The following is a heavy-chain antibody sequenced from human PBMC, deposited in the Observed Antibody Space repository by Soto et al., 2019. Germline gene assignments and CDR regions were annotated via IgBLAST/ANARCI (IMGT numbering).Heavy chain of an antibody. D-gene: IGHD6-19*01. Sequence: SETLSLTCAVSSGSISSSNWWSWVRQPPGKGLEWIGEIYHSGSTNYNPSLKSRVTISVDKSKNQFSLKLSSVTAADTAVYYCARTIAVAGLGVTGFDPWGQGTLVTVSS. CDR1: SGSISSSNW. CDR3: ARTIAVAGLGVTGFDP. J-gene: IGHJ5*02. CDR2: IYHSGST. V-gene: IGHV4-4*02.